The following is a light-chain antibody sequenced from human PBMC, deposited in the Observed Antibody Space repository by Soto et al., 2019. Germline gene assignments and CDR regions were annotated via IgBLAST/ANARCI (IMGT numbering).Light chain of an antibody. V-gene: IGKV1-5*01. CDR3: QQYNSYST. J-gene: IGKJ1*01. CDR2: DAS. CDR1: QSISSW. Sequence: DLQMTQSPSTLSASVGDRLTISCRASQSISSWLAWYQQKPGKAPKLLIYDASSLESGVPSRFSGSGSGTEFTLTISSLQPDDFATYYCQQYNSYSTFGQGTKVDIK.